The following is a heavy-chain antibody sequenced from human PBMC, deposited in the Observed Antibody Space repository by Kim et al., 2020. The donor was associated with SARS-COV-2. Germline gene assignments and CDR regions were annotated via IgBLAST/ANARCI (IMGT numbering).Heavy chain of an antibody. CDR2: IIPIFGTA. V-gene: IGHV1-69*13. Sequence: SVKVSCKASGGTFSSYAISWVRQAPGQGLEWMGGIIPIFGTANYAQKFQGRVTITADESTSTAYMELSSLRSEDTAVYYCARDAALYSSGWYGYYYYYGMDVWGQGTTVTVSS. CDR1: GGTFSSYA. J-gene: IGHJ6*02. CDR3: ARDAALYSSGWYGYYYYYGMDV. D-gene: IGHD6-19*01.